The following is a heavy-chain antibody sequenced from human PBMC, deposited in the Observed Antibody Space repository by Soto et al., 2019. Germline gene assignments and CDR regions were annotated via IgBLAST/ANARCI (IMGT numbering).Heavy chain of an antibody. D-gene: IGHD6-25*01. J-gene: IGHJ4*02. Sequence: QITLKESGPTLVKPTQTLTLTCSFSGFSLRTSGVSVGWIRQPPGKALEWLAFIYWNDDKRYSPSLQSRLTITKDNSKKEVVLTMTNMDPLDTGTYYCAYRVGSRGSFDYWGRGTLVTVSS. CDR1: GFSLRTSGVS. CDR3: AYRVGSRGSFDY. V-gene: IGHV2-5*01. CDR2: IYWNDDK.